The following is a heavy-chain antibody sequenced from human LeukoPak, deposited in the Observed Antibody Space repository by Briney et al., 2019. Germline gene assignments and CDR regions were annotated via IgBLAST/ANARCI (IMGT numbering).Heavy chain of an antibody. Sequence: PGGSLRLSCTASGFTFSTYWMSWVRQAPGKGLEWVANINQDGSEKYYVDSVKGRFTISRDNAKNSQYLQMNSLRAEDTALYYCARDVRADFWTGYPNHAFDIWGQGTMVTVSS. CDR1: GFTFSTYW. CDR2: INQDGSEK. D-gene: IGHD3/OR15-3a*01. CDR3: ARDVRADFWTGYPNHAFDI. V-gene: IGHV3-7*01. J-gene: IGHJ3*02.